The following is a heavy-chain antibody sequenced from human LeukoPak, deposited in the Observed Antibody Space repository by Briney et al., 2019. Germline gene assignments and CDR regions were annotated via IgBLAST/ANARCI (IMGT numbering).Heavy chain of an antibody. J-gene: IGHJ5*02. V-gene: IGHV4-39*01. Sequence: KPSETLSLTCTVSGGSISSSSYYWGWIRQPPGKGLEWIGSIYYSGSTYYNPSLKSRVTISVDTSKNQFSLKLSSVTAADTAVYYCARHGYGSGSYCQDNWFDPWGQGTLVTVSS. CDR3: ARHGYGSGSYCQDNWFDP. D-gene: IGHD3-10*01. CDR1: GGSISSSSYY. CDR2: IYYSGST.